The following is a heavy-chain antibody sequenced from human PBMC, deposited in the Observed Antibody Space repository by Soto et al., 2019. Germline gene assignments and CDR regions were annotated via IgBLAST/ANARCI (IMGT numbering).Heavy chain of an antibody. V-gene: IGHV3-15*01. CDR1: GFTFSNAW. D-gene: IGHD3-3*01. Sequence: GGSLRLSCAASGFTFSNAWMSWVRQAPGKGLEWVGRIKSKTDGGTTDYAAPVKGRFTISRDDSKNTLYLQMNSLKTEDTAVYYCTTVHLYDFWSGYYRVPFDYWGQGTLVTVSS. CDR2: IKSKTDGGTT. J-gene: IGHJ4*02. CDR3: TTVHLYDFWSGYYRVPFDY.